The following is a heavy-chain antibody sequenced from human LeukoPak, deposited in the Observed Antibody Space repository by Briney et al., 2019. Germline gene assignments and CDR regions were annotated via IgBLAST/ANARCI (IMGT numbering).Heavy chain of an antibody. Sequence: SGTLSLTCTVSGGSMSSYYWTWVRQSPGKGLEWLGYIFYAGGTSYNPSLKSRVAISVDTPENQFSLKLSSVTAADTAVYYCAREVWGGGSAGLDYWGQGILVTVSS. CDR3: AREVWGGGSAGLDY. J-gene: IGHJ4*02. V-gene: IGHV4-59*01. CDR1: GGSMSSYY. CDR2: IFYAGGT. D-gene: IGHD6-25*01.